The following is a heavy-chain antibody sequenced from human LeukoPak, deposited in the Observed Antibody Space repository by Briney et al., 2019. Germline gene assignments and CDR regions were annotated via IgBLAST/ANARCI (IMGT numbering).Heavy chain of an antibody. J-gene: IGHJ4*02. CDR2: IIPIFGTA. D-gene: IGHD3-9*01. Sequence: SVKVSCKASGGTFSSYAISWVRQAPGQGLGWMGGIIPIFGTANYAQKFQGRVTITADESTSTAYMELSSLRSEDTAVYYCARSAPDYDILTGSPYYFDYWGQGTLVTVSS. CDR1: GGTFSSYA. V-gene: IGHV1-69*01. CDR3: ARSAPDYDILTGSPYYFDY.